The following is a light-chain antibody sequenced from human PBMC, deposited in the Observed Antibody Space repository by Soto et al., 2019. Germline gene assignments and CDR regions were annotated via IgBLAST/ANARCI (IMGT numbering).Light chain of an antibody. J-gene: IGLJ2*01. Sequence: QSALTQPASVSGSPGQSITISCTGTSSDVGGYNYVSLYQQHPGKAPKLMIYEVSNRPSGVSNRFSGSKSGNTASLTISGLQAEDEADYYCSSYTSSSTLGGVFGGGTKVTVL. V-gene: IGLV2-14*01. CDR3: SSYTSSSTLGGV. CDR1: SSDVGGYNY. CDR2: EVS.